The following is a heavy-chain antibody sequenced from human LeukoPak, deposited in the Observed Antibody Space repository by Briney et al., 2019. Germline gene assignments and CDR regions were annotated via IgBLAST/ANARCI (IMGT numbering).Heavy chain of an antibody. CDR2: IYPGDPDT. Sequence: GESLKISCKDSGYSFTSYWIGWVRPMPGKGLEWMGIIYPGDPDTRYSPSFQGQVTISADKSINTAYLQWSSLKASDTAIYYCARRGEAMDPFDYWGQGTLVTVSS. D-gene: IGHD5-18*01. CDR3: ARRGEAMDPFDY. CDR1: GYSFTSYW. J-gene: IGHJ4*02. V-gene: IGHV5-51*01.